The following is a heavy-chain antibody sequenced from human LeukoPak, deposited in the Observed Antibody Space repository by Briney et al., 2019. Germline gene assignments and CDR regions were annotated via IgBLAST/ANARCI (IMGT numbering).Heavy chain of an antibody. V-gene: IGHV3-30-3*01. Sequence: GGSLRLSCAASGFTFSSYAMHWVRQAPGKGLEWVAVISYDGSNKYYADSVKGRFTISRDNSKNTLYLQMNSLRAEDTAVYYCARTYGSGSYYGPFDYWGQGTLVTVSS. CDR3: ARTYGSGSYYGPFDY. CDR2: ISYDGSNK. J-gene: IGHJ4*02. D-gene: IGHD3-10*01. CDR1: GFTFSSYA.